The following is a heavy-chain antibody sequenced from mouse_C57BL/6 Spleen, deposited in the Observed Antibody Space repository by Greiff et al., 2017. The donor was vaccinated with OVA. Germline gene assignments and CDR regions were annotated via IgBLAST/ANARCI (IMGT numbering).Heavy chain of an antibody. CDR2: ISRGSSTI. J-gene: IGHJ1*03. D-gene: IGHD3-1*01. V-gene: IGHV5-17*01. CDR3: ARIGLGHGYFDV. CDR1: GFTFSDYG. Sequence: VQLKESGGGLVKPGGSLKLSCAASGFTFSDYGMHWVRQAPEKGLEWVAYISRGSSTIYYADTVKGRFTISRDNAKTTLFLQMTSLSSEDTTMYYYARIGLGHGYFDVWGTGTTLTVSS.